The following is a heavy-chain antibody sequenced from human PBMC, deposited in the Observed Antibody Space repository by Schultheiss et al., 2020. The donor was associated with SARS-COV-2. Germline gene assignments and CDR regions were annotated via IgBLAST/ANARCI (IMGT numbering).Heavy chain of an antibody. CDR2: IWYDGSNK. CDR3: ASSIAVPADAFDI. CDR1: GFTFSSYG. Sequence: GESLKISCAASGFTFSSYGMHWVRQAPGKGLEWVAIIWYDGSNKYYADSVKGRFTISRDNSKTTLYLQLNSLRAEDTAVYYCASSIAVPADAFDIWGQGTMVTVSS. V-gene: IGHV3-33*01. D-gene: IGHD6-19*01. J-gene: IGHJ3*02.